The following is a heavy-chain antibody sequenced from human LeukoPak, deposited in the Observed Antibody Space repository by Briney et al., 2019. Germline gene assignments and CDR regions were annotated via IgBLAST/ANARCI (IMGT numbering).Heavy chain of an antibody. CDR2: IYHSGST. CDR3: ARVKSEFDI. J-gene: IGHJ3*02. CDR1: GYSISSGYY. Sequence: KPSETLSLTCTVSGYSISSGYYWGWIRQPPGKGLEWIGSIYHSGSTYYNPSLKSRVTISVDTSKNQFSLRLSSVTAADTAVYYCARVKSEFDIWGQGTTVTVSS. V-gene: IGHV4-38-2*02.